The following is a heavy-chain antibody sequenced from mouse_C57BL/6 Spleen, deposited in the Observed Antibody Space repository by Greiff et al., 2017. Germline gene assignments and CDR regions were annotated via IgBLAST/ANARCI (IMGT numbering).Heavy chain of an antibody. J-gene: IGHJ1*03. V-gene: IGHV1-55*01. CDR3: ARYGNDWYFDV. D-gene: IGHD2-1*01. Sequence: QVHVKQPGAELVKPGASVKMSCKASGYTFTSYWITWVKQRPGQGLEWIGDIYPGSGSTNYNEKFKSKATLTVDTSSSTAYMQLSSLTSEDAAVYYCARYGNDWYFDVWGTGTTVTVSS. CDR2: IYPGSGST. CDR1: GYTFTSYW.